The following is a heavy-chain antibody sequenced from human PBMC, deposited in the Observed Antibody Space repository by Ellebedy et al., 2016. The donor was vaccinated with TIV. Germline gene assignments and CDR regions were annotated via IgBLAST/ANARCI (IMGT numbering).Heavy chain of an antibody. CDR3: ATKHCTGGNCHHPTFDY. CDR1: GGTFSSYA. D-gene: IGHD2-8*02. CDR2: IKPNSGDT. Sequence: ASVKVSCXASGGTFSSYAISWVRQAPGQGPEWMGWIKPNSGDTNYPQKFQDRVTMTSDTSISTAYMELSSLRSDDTAVYYCATKHCTGGNCHHPTFDYWGQGTTVTVSS. J-gene: IGHJ4*03. V-gene: IGHV1-2*02.